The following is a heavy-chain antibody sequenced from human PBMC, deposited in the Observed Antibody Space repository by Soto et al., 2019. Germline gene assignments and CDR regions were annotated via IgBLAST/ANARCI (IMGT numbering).Heavy chain of an antibody. V-gene: IGHV3-11*01. J-gene: IGHJ4*02. D-gene: IGHD3-3*01. CDR1: GFAFSSY. CDR2: IDTSGTKI. CDR3: ASHYDMWSGYLSPVDY. Sequence: GGSLRLSCAASGFAFSSYMSWIRQAPGKGLEWISYIDTSGTKIYYADSVKGRFTITRDNAKNSLYLEMNSLRDEDTAVYYCASHYDMWSGYLSPVDYWGQGTLVTVSS.